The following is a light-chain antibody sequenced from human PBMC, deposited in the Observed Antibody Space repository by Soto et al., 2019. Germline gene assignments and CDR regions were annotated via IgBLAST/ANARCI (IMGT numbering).Light chain of an antibody. CDR1: PSVLSSSNNKNY. CDR3: QQYYSTPYT. J-gene: IGKJ2*01. Sequence: DIVMTQTPDSLAVSLGERATINCKSSPSVLSSSNNKNYLAWYQQKPRQPPKLLIYWASTRDSGVPDRFSGSGSGTDFTLTISSLQAEDVAVYYCQQYYSTPYTFGQGTKVDIK. CDR2: WAS. V-gene: IGKV4-1*01.